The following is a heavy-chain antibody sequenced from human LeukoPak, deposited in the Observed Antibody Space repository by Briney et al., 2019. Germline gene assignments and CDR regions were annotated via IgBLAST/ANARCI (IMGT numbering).Heavy chain of an antibody. CDR1: GFTFSSYA. J-gene: IGHJ4*02. Sequence: PGGSLRLSCAASGFTFSSYAMSWVRQAPGKGLEWVSVISGSGYNTYYADSVKGRFTISRDNSKNTLYLQMNSLRAADTALYYCAKDHVKRIHPYPLCPFDYWGQGTLVTVSS. V-gene: IGHV3-23*01. D-gene: IGHD5-18*01. CDR2: ISGSGYNT. CDR3: AKDHVKRIHPYPLCPFDY.